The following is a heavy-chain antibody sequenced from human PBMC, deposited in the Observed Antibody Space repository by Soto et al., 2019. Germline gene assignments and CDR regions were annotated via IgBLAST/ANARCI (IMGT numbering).Heavy chain of an antibody. J-gene: IGHJ4*02. CDR1: GGSISSGDYY. CDR3: ASRGTTTDCSGGSCYARGFDY. V-gene: IGHV4-30-4*01. Sequence: QVQLQESGPGLVKPSQTLSLTCTVSGGSISSGDYYWSWIRQPPGQGLEWIGYLYYSGSTYYNPSLKSRVTISVDTSKNQFSLKLSSGTAADPALYYCASRGTTTDCSGGSCYARGFDYWGQGTLVTVSS. D-gene: IGHD2-15*01. CDR2: LYYSGST.